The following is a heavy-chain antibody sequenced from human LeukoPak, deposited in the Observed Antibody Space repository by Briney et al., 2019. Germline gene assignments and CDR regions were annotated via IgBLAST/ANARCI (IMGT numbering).Heavy chain of an antibody. CDR3: ARHSAPSGSYSNWFDP. V-gene: IGHV4-59*08. D-gene: IGHD1-26*01. CDR1: GGSISSYY. J-gene: IGHJ5*02. Sequence: PSETLSLTCTVSGGSISSYYWSWIRQPPGKGLEWIGYIYYSGGSNYNPSLKSRVTISVDTSKNQFSLKLSSVTAADTAVYYCARHSAPSGSYSNWFDPWGQGTLVTVSS. CDR2: IYYSGGS.